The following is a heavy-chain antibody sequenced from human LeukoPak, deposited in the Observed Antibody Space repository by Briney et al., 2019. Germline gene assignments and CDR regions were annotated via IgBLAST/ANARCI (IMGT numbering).Heavy chain of an antibody. Sequence: GGSLRLSCAASGFIFSDYYMNWVRQAPGKGLEWISHISTGTYIAYTDSVKGRFTISRDNAKNSLFLQMNSLRAEDTAVYYCTREQDREASATVVGDYWGQGTLVTVSS. CDR3: TREQDREASATVVGDY. CDR1: GFIFSDYY. V-gene: IGHV3-69-1*02. D-gene: IGHD4-23*01. J-gene: IGHJ4*02. CDR2: ISTGTYI.